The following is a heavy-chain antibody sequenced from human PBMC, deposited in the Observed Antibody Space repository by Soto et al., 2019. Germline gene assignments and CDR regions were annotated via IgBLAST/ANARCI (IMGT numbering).Heavy chain of an antibody. CDR3: ARDEGGNWYFDL. V-gene: IGHV3-33*01. J-gene: IGHJ2*01. Sequence: SGGGVVQPGRSLRLSCAASGFAFSSCAMHWVRQAPGKGLEWVAVIWYDGSNEYYADSVKGRFTISRDNSKNTLYMQMNSLRAEDTAVYYCARDEGGNWYFDLWGRGTLVTVSS. D-gene: IGHD1-26*01. CDR2: IWYDGSNE. CDR1: GFAFSSCA.